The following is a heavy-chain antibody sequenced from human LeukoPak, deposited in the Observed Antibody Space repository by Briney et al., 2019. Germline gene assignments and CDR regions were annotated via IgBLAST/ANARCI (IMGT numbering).Heavy chain of an antibody. D-gene: IGHD3-10*01. CDR3: AKAGGSLWFGELFY. CDR1: GFTFSSYA. V-gene: IGHV3-23*01. J-gene: IGHJ4*02. CDR2: ISGSGGST. Sequence: GGSLRLSCAASGFTFSSYAMSWVRQAPGKGLEWVSAISGSGGSTYYADSVKGRFTISRDNSKNTLYLQMNSLRAEDTAVYYCAKAGGSLWFGELFYWGQGTLVTVSS.